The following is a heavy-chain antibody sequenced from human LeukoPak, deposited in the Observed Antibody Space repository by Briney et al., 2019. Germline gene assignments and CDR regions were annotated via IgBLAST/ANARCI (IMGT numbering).Heavy chain of an antibody. V-gene: IGHV4-4*02. CDR1: GGSISSSNW. J-gene: IGHJ3*02. CDR2: IYHSGST. CDR3: ARDRTSYYGSGSYVAFDI. Sequence: PSGTLSLTCAVSGGSISSSNWWSWVRQPPGKGLEWIGEIYHSGSTNYNPSLKSRVTMSVDTSKNQFSLKLSSVTAADTAVYYCARDRTSYYGSGSYVAFDIWGQGTMVTVSS. D-gene: IGHD3-10*01.